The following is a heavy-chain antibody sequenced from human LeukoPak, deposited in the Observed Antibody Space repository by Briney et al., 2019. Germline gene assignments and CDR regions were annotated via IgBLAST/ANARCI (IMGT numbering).Heavy chain of an antibody. D-gene: IGHD5-18*01. CDR3: ATIKRGNIFGYFDF. J-gene: IGHJ4*02. CDR1: GASMNTHY. V-gene: IGHV4-59*11. Sequence: SETLSLTCAVSGASMNTHYWSWIRQPPGKGLEWIGYMLDTVTTKDNPSLKSRFTLSADTSKNQFSLRLTSVTAADTAVYYCATIKRGNIFGYFDFWGQGIPVTVPS. CDR2: MLDTVTT.